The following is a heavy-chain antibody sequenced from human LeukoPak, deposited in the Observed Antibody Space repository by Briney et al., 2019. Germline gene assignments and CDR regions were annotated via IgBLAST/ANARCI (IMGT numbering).Heavy chain of an antibody. CDR2: INPNSGGT. CDR1: GYTFTGYY. D-gene: IGHD1-1*01. Sequence: GASVKVSCKASGYTFTGYYMHWVRQAPGQGLEWMGWINPNSGGTNYAQIFQGRVTMTRDTSISTAYMELSRLRSDDTAVYYCARGRPPWTYFDYWGQGTPVTVSS. CDR3: ARGRPPWTYFDY. J-gene: IGHJ4*02. V-gene: IGHV1-2*02.